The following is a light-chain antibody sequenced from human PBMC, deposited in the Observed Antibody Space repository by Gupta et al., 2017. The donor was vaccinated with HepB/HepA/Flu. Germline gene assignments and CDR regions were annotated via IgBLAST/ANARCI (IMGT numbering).Light chain of an antibody. J-gene: IGKJ4*01. CDR3: QHYNLRPIT. Sequence: IVMTQSPASLSVSPGERATLSCRASQSVYNSLAWYQQKPGQPPRILIYGASTRATAIPARFSGSGSGTEFTLTISSLQSEDFAVYYCQHYNLRPITFGGGTKVEIK. V-gene: IGKV3-15*01. CDR1: QSVYNS. CDR2: GAS.